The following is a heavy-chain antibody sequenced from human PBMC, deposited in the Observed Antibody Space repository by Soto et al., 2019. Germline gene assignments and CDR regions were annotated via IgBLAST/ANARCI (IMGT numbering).Heavy chain of an antibody. D-gene: IGHD3-3*01. CDR3: ARDLKYDFWSGTNWFAP. CDR2: ISAYNGNT. V-gene: IGHV1-18*01. J-gene: IGHJ5*02. CDR1: GGTFSSYA. Sequence: ASVKVSCKASGGTFSSYAISWVRQAPGQGLEWMGWISAYNGNTNYAQKLQGRVTMTTDTSTSTAYMELRSLRSDDTAVYYCARDLKYDFWSGTNWFAPWGQGTLVTVSS.